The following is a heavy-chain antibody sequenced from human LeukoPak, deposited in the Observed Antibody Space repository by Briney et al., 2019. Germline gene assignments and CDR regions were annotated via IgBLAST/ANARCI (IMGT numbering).Heavy chain of an antibody. CDR3: ARVGSWSVWRFCDY. CDR1: GFTFSSYW. D-gene: IGHD3-10*01. V-gene: IGHV3-7*01. J-gene: IGHJ4*02. Sequence: PGGSLRLSCAASGFTFSSYWMSWVRQAPGKGLEWVANIKQDGSEKYYVDSVKGRFTISRDNAKDSLYLQMNSLRAEDTAVYYCARVGSWSVWRFCDYWGQGTLVTVSS. CDR2: IKQDGSEK.